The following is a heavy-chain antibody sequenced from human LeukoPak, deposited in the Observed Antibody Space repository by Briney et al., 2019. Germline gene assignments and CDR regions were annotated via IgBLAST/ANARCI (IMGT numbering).Heavy chain of an antibody. CDR3: TKDRLRPQNYFDY. CDR1: GFTFSSYA. CDR2: ISGSGGST. Sequence: GGSLRLSCAASGFTFSSYAMSWVRQAPGKGLEWVSAISGSGGSTYYADSVKGRFTISRDNSKNTLYLQMNSLRAEDTAVYYCTKDRLRPQNYFDYWGQRTLVSVSS. V-gene: IGHV3-23*01. J-gene: IGHJ4*02.